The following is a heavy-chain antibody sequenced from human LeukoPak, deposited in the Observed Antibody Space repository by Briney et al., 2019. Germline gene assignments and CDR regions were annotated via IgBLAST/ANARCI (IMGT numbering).Heavy chain of an antibody. D-gene: IGHD4-23*01. CDR3: AREYGGNSIGY. V-gene: IGHV5-51*01. CDR1: GYSFTNYW. J-gene: IGHJ4*02. Sequence: GESLKISCKGSGYSFTNYWIGWVRQMPGKGLEWMGIFYPGDSGTIYSPSFQGQVTISADKSISTAYLQWSSLRASDTAMYYCAREYGGNSIGYWGQGTLVTVSS. CDR2: FYPGDSGT.